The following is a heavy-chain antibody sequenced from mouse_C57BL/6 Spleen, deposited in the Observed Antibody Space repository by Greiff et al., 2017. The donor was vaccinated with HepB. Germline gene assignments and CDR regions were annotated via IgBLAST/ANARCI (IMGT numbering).Heavy chain of an antibody. J-gene: IGHJ4*01. V-gene: IGHV1-82*01. D-gene: IGHD3-1*01. CDR2: IYPGDGDT. CDR3: ARTNPSGYYAMDY. CDR1: GYAFSSSW. Sequence: VQLQQSGPELVKPGASVKISCKASGYAFSSSWMNWVKQRPGKGLEWIGRIYPGDGDTNYNGKFKGKATLTADKSSSTAYMPLSSLTSEDSAVYFCARTNPSGYYAMDYWGQGTSVTVSS.